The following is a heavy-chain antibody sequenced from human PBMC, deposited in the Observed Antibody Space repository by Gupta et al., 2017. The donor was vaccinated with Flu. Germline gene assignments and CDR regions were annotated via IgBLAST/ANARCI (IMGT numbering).Heavy chain of an antibody. Sequence: EVQLVMSWGGMVKPSGSLRHFCSAPGFTGNASTMLCFDLTQGKGLEYVSAISSNGGSTYYAESVKGRFTISRDNSKNTLYLQMSSLRAEDTAVYYCVKERPTYYYDSSGFDYWGQGTLVTVSS. CDR3: VKERPTYYYDSSGFDY. CDR1: GFTGNAST. J-gene: IGHJ4*02. D-gene: IGHD3-22*01. V-gene: IGHV3-64D*06. CDR2: ISSNGGST.